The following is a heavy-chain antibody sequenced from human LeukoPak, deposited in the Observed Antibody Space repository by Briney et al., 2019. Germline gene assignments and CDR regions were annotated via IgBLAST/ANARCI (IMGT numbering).Heavy chain of an antibody. J-gene: IGHJ4*02. CDR3: ARVRGAPYDSSGYYYFDY. Sequence: GGSLRLSCAASGFTFSSYSMNWVRQAPGKGLEWVSSISSSSSYIYYADSVKGRFTISRDNAKNSLYLQMNSLRAEDTAVYYCARVRGAPYDSSGYYYFDYWGQGTLVTVSS. CDR2: ISSSSSYI. CDR1: GFTFSSYS. D-gene: IGHD3-22*01. V-gene: IGHV3-21*01.